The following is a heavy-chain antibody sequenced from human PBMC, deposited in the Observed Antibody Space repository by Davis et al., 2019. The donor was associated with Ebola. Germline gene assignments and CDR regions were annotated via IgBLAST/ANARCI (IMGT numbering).Heavy chain of an antibody. Sequence: ASVKVSCKASGYTFTSYDINWVRQATGQGLEWMGWMNPNSGNTGYAQKFQGRVTMTTDTSTSTAYLNLGNLRSGDTAVYYCARIWLTTGYVGYFDHWGQGTLVIVSS. D-gene: IGHD4-17*01. J-gene: IGHJ4*02. CDR1: GYTFTSYD. CDR2: MNPNSGNT. CDR3: ARIWLTTGYVGYFDH. V-gene: IGHV1-8*01.